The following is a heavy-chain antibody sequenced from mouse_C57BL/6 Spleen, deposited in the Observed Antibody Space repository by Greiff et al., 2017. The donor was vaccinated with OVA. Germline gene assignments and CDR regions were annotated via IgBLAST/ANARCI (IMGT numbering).Heavy chain of an antibody. V-gene: IGHV5-17*01. Sequence: EVQVVESGGGLVKPGGSLKLSCAASGFTFSDYGMHWVRQAPEKGLEWVAYISSGSSTIYYADTVKGRFTISRDNAKNTLFLQMTSLRSEDTAMYYCARLLSYWYFDVWGTGTTVTVSS. CDR1: GFTFSDYG. CDR2: ISSGSSTI. D-gene: IGHD2-1*01. J-gene: IGHJ1*03. CDR3: ARLLSYWYFDV.